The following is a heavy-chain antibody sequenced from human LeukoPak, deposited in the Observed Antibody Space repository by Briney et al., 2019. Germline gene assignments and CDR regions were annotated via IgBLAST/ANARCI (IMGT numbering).Heavy chain of an antibody. D-gene: IGHD2-2*01. CDR1: GFTFGNYG. Sequence: PGGALRLSCAASGFTFGNYGMSWGRPAPGKGLEWVSGINWNGGSTGYADSVKGRFTISRDNAKSSLYLQMNSLRAEDTAMFYCARDSSLWGQGTLVTVSS. CDR2: INWNGGST. J-gene: IGHJ4*02. V-gene: IGHV3-20*04. CDR3: ARDSSL.